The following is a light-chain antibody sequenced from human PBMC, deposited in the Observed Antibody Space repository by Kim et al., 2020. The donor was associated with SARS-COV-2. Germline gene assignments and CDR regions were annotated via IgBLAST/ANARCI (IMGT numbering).Light chain of an antibody. CDR3: CSFAGSYTLV. J-gene: IGLJ3*02. Sequence: QSALTQPRSVSGSPGQSVTISCTGARSNVGAYHYVSWYQQHPGKAPKLMIYDVRERPSGVPDRFFGSKSGNTASLTISGLQTEDEADYYCCSFAGSYTLVFGGGTKVTVL. CDR2: DVR. V-gene: IGLV2-11*01. CDR1: RSNVGAYHY.